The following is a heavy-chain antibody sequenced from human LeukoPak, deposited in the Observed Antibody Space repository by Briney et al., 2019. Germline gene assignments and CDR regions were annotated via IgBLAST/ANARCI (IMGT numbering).Heavy chain of an antibody. D-gene: IGHD3-22*01. J-gene: IGHJ4*02. CDR3: AKGPGRDYYDSSGYYYLDY. CDR2: IRYDGSNK. V-gene: IGHV3-30*02. CDR1: GFTFSSYG. Sequence: PGGSLSLSCAASGFTFSSYGLHWVRQAPGKGLEWVAFIRYDGSNKYYADSVKGRFTISRDNSKNTLYLQMNSLRAEDTSVYYCAKGPGRDYYDSSGYYYLDYWGQGTLVTVSS.